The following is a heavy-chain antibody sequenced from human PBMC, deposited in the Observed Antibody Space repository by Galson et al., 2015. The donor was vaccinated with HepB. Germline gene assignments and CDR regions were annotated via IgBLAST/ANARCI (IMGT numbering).Heavy chain of an antibody. Sequence: SLRLSCAVSGFMFNSYAMSWVRQAPGKGLEWVSGFRGSAGSTYYADSVKGRFTISRDNSKNTLYLQMNSLRAEDTAVYYCAATVWSNYLGKIYYYGMDVWGQGTTVTVSS. V-gene: IGHV3-23*01. J-gene: IGHJ6*02. D-gene: IGHD3-3*01. CDR3: AATVWSNYLGKIYYYGMDV. CDR2: FRGSAGST. CDR1: GFMFNSYA.